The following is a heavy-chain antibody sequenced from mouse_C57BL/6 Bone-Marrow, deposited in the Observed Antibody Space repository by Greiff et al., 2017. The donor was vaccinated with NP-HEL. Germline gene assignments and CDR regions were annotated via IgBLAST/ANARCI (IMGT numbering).Heavy chain of an antibody. Sequence: QVQLQQPGAELVRPGSSVKLSCKASGYTFTSYWMDWVKQRPGQGLEWIGNIYPSDSETHYNQKFKDKATLTVDKSSSTAYMQLSSLTSEDSAVYYGARGYGSSAWFAYWGQGTLVTVSA. V-gene: IGHV1-61*01. J-gene: IGHJ3*01. CDR1: GYTFTSYW. D-gene: IGHD1-1*01. CDR2: IYPSDSET. CDR3: ARGYGSSAWFAY.